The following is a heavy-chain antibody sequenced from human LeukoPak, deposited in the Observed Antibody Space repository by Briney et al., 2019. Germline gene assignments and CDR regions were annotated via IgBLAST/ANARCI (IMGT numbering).Heavy chain of an antibody. J-gene: IGHJ6*02. D-gene: IGHD4-23*01. CDR1: GGSISSSSYY. V-gene: IGHV4-39*07. CDR3: ARGTVVTPSGMDV. Sequence: SETLSLTCTVSGGSISSSSYYWGWIRQPPGKGLEWIGSIYYSGSTYYNPSLKSRVTISVDTSKNQFSLKLSSVTAADTAVYYCARGTVVTPSGMDVWGQGTTVTVSS. CDR2: IYYSGST.